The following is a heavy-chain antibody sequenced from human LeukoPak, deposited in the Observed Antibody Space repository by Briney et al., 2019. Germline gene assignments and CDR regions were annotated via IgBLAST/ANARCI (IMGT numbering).Heavy chain of an antibody. J-gene: IGHJ6*03. V-gene: IGHV5-51*01. CDR3: ARLRIQVDYYYYYMDV. D-gene: IGHD5-18*01. CDR2: IYPGDSDT. CDR1: GYSFTSYW. Sequence: PGESLKISCKGSGYSFTSYWIGWVRQMPGKGLEWMGIIYPGDSDTRYSPSFQGQVTISADKSISTAYLQWSSLKASDTAMYYCARLRIQVDYYYYYMDVWGKGTTVTVSS.